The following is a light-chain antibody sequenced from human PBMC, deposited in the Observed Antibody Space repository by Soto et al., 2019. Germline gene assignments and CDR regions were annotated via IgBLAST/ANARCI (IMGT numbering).Light chain of an antibody. V-gene: IGLV2-23*01. Sequence: QSALTQPASVSGSPGQSITISCTGTSSDVGSYNLVSWYQQHPGKAPQLMIYEGSKRPSGVSNRFSGSKSGKTASLTISGLQAEDEADYYCCSYAGSSTVVFGGGTKLTVL. CDR3: CSYAGSSTVV. CDR2: EGS. J-gene: IGLJ2*01. CDR1: SSDVGSYNL.